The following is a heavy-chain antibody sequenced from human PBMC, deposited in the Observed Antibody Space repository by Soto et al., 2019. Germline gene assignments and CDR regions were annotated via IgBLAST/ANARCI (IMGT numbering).Heavy chain of an antibody. V-gene: IGHV4-59*02. CDR3: ARGVGSSPPQY. J-gene: IGHJ4*02. CDR1: GGSVSVYY. CDR2: IYASGSP. D-gene: IGHD1-26*01. Sequence: SETLSLTCTISGGSVSVYYWSWIRQSTGQGLEWIGYIYASGSPYYNPSLRGRVTISADTSKNQISLKLTSPTAADTAVYYCARGVGSSPPQYWGRGTLVTSPQ.